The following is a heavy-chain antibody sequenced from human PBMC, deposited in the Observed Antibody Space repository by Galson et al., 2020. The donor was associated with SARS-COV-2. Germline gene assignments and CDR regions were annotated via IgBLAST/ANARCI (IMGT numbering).Heavy chain of an antibody. J-gene: IGHJ2*01. CDR1: GGSFSGYY. D-gene: IGHD6-13*01. CDR2: INHSGST. CDR3: ASSSWSYWYFDL. V-gene: IGHV4-34*01. Sequence: ETSETLSLTCAVYGGSFSGYYWSWIRQPPGKGLEWIGEINHSGSTNYNPSLKRRVTISVDTSKNQFSLKLSSVTAADTAVYYCASSSWSYWYFDLWGRGTLVTVSS.